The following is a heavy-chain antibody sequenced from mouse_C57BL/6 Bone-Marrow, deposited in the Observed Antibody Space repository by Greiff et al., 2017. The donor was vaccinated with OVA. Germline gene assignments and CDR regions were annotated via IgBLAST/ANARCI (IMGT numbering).Heavy chain of an antibody. D-gene: IGHD1-1*01. CDR3: ARGGFTTVVASPFAY. CDR2: IDPSDSYT. CDR1: GYTFPRYW. J-gene: IGHJ3*01. Sequence: GPLQQPGAELVMPGASVKLSCKASGYTFPRYWVHRVEQRPGQGLEWIGEIDPSDSYTNYNQKFKGKSTLTVDKSSSTAYMQLSSLTSEDSAVYYCARGGFTTVVASPFAYWGQGTLVTVSA. V-gene: IGHV1-69*01.